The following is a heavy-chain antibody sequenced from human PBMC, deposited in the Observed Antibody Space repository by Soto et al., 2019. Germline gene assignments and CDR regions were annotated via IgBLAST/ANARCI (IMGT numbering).Heavy chain of an antibody. CDR3: ARLYYYGSASNYTRPFDY. J-gene: IGHJ4*02. Sequence: SETLSLTCTVSGGSISSSSYYWGWIRQPPGKGLEWIGSIYYSGNTYYNPSLKSRVTISVDTAKNQFSLKLSSVTAVDTAVYYCARLYYYGSASNYTRPFDYWGQGTLVTVSS. CDR1: GGSISSSSYY. CDR2: IYYSGNT. V-gene: IGHV4-39*01. D-gene: IGHD3-10*01.